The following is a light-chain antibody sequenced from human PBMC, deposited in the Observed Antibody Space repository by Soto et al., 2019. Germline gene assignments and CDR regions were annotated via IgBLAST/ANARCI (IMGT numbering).Light chain of an antibody. CDR1: SRDVGGYNY. V-gene: IGLV2-14*03. J-gene: IGLJ1*01. Sequence: QSALNQPASGSGSPGQSLTISCTGTSRDVGGYNYVSWYQKNPGKAPKLMIYNVFNRPSGDSDRFSGSQSGNTASLTTSGLQAEDEADYYCSSYSNSTTLYVFGTGTKVTVL. CDR3: SSYSNSTTLYV. CDR2: NVF.